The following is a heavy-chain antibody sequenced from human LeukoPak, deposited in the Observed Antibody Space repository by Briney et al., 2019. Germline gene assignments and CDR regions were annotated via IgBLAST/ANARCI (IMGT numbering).Heavy chain of an antibody. CDR2: ISYDGSNK. CDR3: ARGRVRSDLAPPSY. D-gene: IGHD3-3*01. CDR1: GFTFSTYW. V-gene: IGHV3-30-3*01. J-gene: IGHJ4*02. Sequence: GGSLRLSCAASGFTFSTYWMSWVRQAPGKGLEWVAVISYDGSNKYYADSVKGRFTISRDNSKNTLYLQMNSLRAEDTAVYYCARGRVRSDLAPPSYWGQGTLVTVSS.